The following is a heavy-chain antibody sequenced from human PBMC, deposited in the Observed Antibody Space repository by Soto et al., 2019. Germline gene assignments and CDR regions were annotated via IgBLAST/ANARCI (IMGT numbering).Heavy chain of an antibody. Sequence: SETLSLTCTVSGGSISSYYWSWIRQPPGKGLEWIGYIYYSGSTNYNPSLKSRVTISVDTSKNQFSLKLSSVTAADTAVYYCARVARSSGWLFYFDYWGQGTLVTVSS. CDR1: GGSISSYY. J-gene: IGHJ4*02. D-gene: IGHD6-19*01. CDR3: ARVARSSGWLFYFDY. V-gene: IGHV4-59*01. CDR2: IYYSGST.